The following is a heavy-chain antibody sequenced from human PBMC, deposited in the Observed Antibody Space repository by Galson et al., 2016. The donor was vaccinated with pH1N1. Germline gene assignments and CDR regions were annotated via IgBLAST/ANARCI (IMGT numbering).Heavy chain of an antibody. Sequence: SLRLSCAASGFTFSNYWMNWVRQVPGKGLMWVSRINIDGSRTIYADSVKGRFIISRDNAKNTLYLQIHSLTAGDTAVYYRTRGTYYPYYLDSWGQETLVAVSA. CDR3: TRGTYYPYYLDS. CDR2: INIDGSRT. V-gene: IGHV3-74*01. J-gene: IGHJ4*02. D-gene: IGHD1-26*01. CDR1: GFTFSNYW.